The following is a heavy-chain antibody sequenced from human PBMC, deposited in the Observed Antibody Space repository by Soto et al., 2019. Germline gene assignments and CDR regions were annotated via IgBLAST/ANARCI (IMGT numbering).Heavy chain of an antibody. V-gene: IGHV1-46*01. CDR2: VNPSGGST. CDR1: GYTFTDYF. CDR3: AREENCSDGICYSEYFQR. Sequence: ASVKVSCKSSGYTFTDYFMHWVRQAPGQGLEWMGVVNPSGGSTNYAQKFQGRITMTRDTSTSTVYMDLSSLTSEDTAVYYCAREENCSDGICYSEYFQRWGQGTLVTVSS. J-gene: IGHJ1*01. D-gene: IGHD2-15*01.